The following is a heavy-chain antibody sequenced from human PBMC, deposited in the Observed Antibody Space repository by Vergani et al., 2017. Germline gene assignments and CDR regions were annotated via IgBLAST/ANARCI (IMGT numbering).Heavy chain of an antibody. V-gene: IGHV1-46*01. CDR2: INPSGGST. CDR3: ARDSGDHYFDY. J-gene: IGHJ4*02. D-gene: IGHD2-21*02. Sequence: QVQLVQSGAEVKKPGASVKVSCKASGYPFTSYYMHWVRPAPGQGLEWMGIINPSGGSTSYAQKFQGRVTMTRDTSTSTVYMELSSLRSEDTAVYYCARDSGDHYFDYWGQGTLVTVSS. CDR1: GYPFTSYY.